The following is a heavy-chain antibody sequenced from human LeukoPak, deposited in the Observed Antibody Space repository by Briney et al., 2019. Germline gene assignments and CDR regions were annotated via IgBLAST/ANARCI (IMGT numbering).Heavy chain of an antibody. D-gene: IGHD7-27*01. CDR1: GFTFSSYW. Sequence: GGSLRLSCAASGFTFSSYWMHWVRQAPGKGLVWVSRISIDGSGTSYADSVKGRFTISRDNAKNTLYLQMNSLRAEDTAVYYCAKVRPGYYYMDVWGKGTTVTVSS. CDR3: AKVRPGYYYMDV. CDR2: ISIDGSGT. V-gene: IGHV3-74*01. J-gene: IGHJ6*03.